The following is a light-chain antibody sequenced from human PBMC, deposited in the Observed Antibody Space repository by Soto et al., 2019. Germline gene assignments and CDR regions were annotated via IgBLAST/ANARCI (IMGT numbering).Light chain of an antibody. CDR2: EVS. J-gene: IGLJ1*01. CDR3: SSYTASSTLV. Sequence: QSALTQPASVSGSPGQSITISCTGTSSDVGGYNYVSWSLQHPGKAPKLLISEVSNRPSGVSNRFSGSKSGNTASLTISGLQADDEADYYCSSYTASSTLVFGTGTKVTVL. V-gene: IGLV2-14*03. CDR1: SSDVGGYNY.